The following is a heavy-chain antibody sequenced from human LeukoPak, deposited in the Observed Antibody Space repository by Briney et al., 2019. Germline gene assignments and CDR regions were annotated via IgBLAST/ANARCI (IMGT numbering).Heavy chain of an antibody. Sequence: GGSLRLSCAASGFTLNSYAMSWVRQAPRDRLEWVSSIRASVGSTNYAAPAKGRFTSSKDNSKNTEYLQMNALRAEDTPLYYCSKVMKGSERLTMVRGVIIKTAGLYYMDVWGNGTTVTVSS. CDR1: GFTLNSYA. CDR2: IRASVGST. D-gene: IGHD3-10*01. CDR3: SKVMKGSERLTMVRGVIIKTAGLYYMDV. V-gene: IGHV3-23*01. J-gene: IGHJ6*03.